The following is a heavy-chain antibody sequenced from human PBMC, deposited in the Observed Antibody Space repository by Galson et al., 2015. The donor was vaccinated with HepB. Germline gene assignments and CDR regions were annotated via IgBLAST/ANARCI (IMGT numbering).Heavy chain of an antibody. CDR3: VRDDFCAPSLFDL. V-gene: IGHV3-30-3*01. CDR1: EFTFSYYA. CDR2: ISNEGNNK. D-gene: IGHD2-21*02. J-gene: IGHJ4*02. Sequence: SLRLSCAASEFTFSYYAMHWVRQAPGKGLEWVALISNEGNNKNYAESVTGRFTISRDNSKNTLYLQMNSLRVEDTAVYYCVRDDFCAPSLFDLCGQGTLVSVSS.